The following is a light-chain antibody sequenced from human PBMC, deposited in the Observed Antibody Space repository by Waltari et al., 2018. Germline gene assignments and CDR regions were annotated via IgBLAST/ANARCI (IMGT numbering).Light chain of an antibody. CDR1: QSISSY. V-gene: IGKV1-39*01. CDR3: QQSYSTPPT. Sequence: DIQMTQSPSSLSASVGDRVPITCRASQSISSYLNWYQQKPGKAPKLLIYAASSLQRGVPSRFSGSGSGTDFTLTISSLQPEDFATYYCQQSYSTPPTFGGGTKVEIK. CDR2: AAS. J-gene: IGKJ4*01.